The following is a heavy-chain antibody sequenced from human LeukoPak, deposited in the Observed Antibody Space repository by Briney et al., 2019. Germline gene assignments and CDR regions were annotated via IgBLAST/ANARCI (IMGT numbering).Heavy chain of an antibody. V-gene: IGHV3-48*04. CDR2: ISGSSSTI. CDR1: GFTFSSYT. D-gene: IGHD3-22*01. CDR3: AKARGLIGGAFDI. Sequence: PGGSLRLSCAASGFTFSSYTMSWVRQAPGKGLEWVSYISGSSSTIYYADSVKGRFTISRDNSKNSLYLQMNSLRTEDTALYYCAKARGLIGGAFDIWGQGTMVTVSS. J-gene: IGHJ3*02.